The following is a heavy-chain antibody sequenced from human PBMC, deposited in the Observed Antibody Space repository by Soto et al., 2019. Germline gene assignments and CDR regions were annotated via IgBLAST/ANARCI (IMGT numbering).Heavy chain of an antibody. J-gene: IGHJ4*02. Sequence: SETLSLTCAVSGGTISSGGYCWSWIRQPPGKGLEWIGYVYHSGSTNYNPSLKSRVTISVDRSKNHFSLKLSSVTAADTAVYYCARSEATGLDYWGQGTLVTVSS. V-gene: IGHV4-30-2*01. D-gene: IGHD1-26*01. CDR1: GGTISSGGYC. CDR2: VYHSGST. CDR3: ARSEATGLDY.